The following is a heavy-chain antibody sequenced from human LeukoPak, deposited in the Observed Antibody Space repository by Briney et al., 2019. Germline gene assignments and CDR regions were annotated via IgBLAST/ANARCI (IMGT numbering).Heavy chain of an antibody. D-gene: IGHD6-13*01. J-gene: IGHJ5*02. CDR3: AGLHFAAAEEFDP. CDR1: GGSLSGHW. CDR2: IYYSGNT. Sequence: SETLSLTCTVSGGSLSGHWWSWIRQPPGKGLEWIGYIYYSGNTNYNPSLNTRVTISVDTSKNQCSLNLRSLTAADTAVYYCAGLHFAAAEEFDPWGQGTLVTVSS. V-gene: IGHV4-59*08.